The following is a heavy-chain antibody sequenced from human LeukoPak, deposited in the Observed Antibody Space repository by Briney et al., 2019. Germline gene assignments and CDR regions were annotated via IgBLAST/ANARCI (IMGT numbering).Heavy chain of an antibody. J-gene: IGHJ4*02. CDR2: IYTSGST. D-gene: IGHD1-1*01. CDR3: ARVSGVDPPTFDY. V-gene: IGHV4-61*02. Sequence: PSETLSLTCTVSGGSISSGTYYWSWIRQPAGKGLEWIGRIYTSGSTNYNPSLKSRVTISVDTSKNQFSLKLSSVTAADTAVYYCARVSGVDPPTFDYWGQGTLVTVSS. CDR1: GGSISSGTYY.